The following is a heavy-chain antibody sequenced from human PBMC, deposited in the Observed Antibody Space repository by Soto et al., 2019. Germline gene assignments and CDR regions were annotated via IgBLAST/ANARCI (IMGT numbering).Heavy chain of an antibody. CDR2: ISSSSSTI. J-gene: IGHJ5*02. V-gene: IGHV3-48*01. Sequence: PGGSLRLSCAASGFTFSSYSMNWVRQAPGKGLEWVSYISSSSSTIYYADSVKGRFTISRDNSKNTLYLQMNSLRAEDTAVYYCAKVPGAAAGTGWFDPWGQGTLVTVSS. CDR1: GFTFSSYS. CDR3: AKVPGAAAGTGWFDP. D-gene: IGHD6-13*01.